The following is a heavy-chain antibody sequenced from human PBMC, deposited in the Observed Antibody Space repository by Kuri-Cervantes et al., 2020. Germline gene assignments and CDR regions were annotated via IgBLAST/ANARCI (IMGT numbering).Heavy chain of an antibody. CDR3: ARARYSSTSCYVT. J-gene: IGHJ5*02. V-gene: IGHV3-30*03. D-gene: IGHD2-2*01. Sequence: GGSLRLSCAASGFTFSSYGMHWVRQAPGKGLEWVAVISYDGSNKYYADSVKGRFTISRDNAKNSLYLQMNSLRAEDTAVYYCARARYSSTSCYVTWGQGTLVTVSS. CDR2: ISYDGSNK. CDR1: GFTFSSYG.